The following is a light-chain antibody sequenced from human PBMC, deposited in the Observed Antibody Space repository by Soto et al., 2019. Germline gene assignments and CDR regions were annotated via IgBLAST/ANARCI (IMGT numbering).Light chain of an antibody. Sequence: QSALTQPASVSGSPGQSITISGTGTSSDIGGYKYVSWYQQYPGKAPKLMIYEVSNRPSGVSNRFSGSKSGNTASLTISGLQAEDEADYYCSSHTSSNTWVFGGGTQLTVL. CDR3: SSHTSSNTWV. CDR2: EVS. CDR1: SSDIGGYKY. J-gene: IGLJ3*02. V-gene: IGLV2-14*01.